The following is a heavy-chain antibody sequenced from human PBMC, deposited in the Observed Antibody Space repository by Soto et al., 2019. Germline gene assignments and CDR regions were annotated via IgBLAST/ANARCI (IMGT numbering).Heavy chain of an antibody. D-gene: IGHD2-21*02. Sequence: ASVKVSCKASGYTFITYGISWVRQAPGQGLEWMGWISSYNGNTNYAQKLQGRVTMTTDTSTTTAYMELRSLRSDDTAVYYCAKSIVVVTALDYWGQGTLVTVSS. CDR2: ISSYNGNT. CDR3: AKSIVVVTALDY. J-gene: IGHJ4*02. CDR1: GYTFITYG. V-gene: IGHV1-18*01.